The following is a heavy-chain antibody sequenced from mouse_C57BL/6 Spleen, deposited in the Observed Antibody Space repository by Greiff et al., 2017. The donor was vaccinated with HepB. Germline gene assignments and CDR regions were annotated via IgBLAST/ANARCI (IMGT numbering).Heavy chain of an antibody. CDR1: GFSLTSYG. Sequence: VQLQESGPGLVQPSQSLSITCTVSGFSLTSYGVHWVRQSPGKGLEWLGVIWSGGSTDYNAAFISRLSISKDNSKSQVFFKMNSLQADDTAIYYCASPVTTVVATDYYAMDYWGQGTSVTVSS. CDR2: IWSGGST. V-gene: IGHV2-2*01. J-gene: IGHJ4*01. CDR3: ASPVTTVVATDYYAMDY. D-gene: IGHD1-1*01.